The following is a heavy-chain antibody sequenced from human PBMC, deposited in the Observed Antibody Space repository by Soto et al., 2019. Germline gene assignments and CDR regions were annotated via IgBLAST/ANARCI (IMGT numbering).Heavy chain of an antibody. J-gene: IGHJ6*02. CDR1: GFTFSSYG. D-gene: IGHD2-2*02. V-gene: IGHV3-33*01. CDR3: ARELGYCSSTSCYKGYYGMDV. CDR2: IWYDGSNK. Sequence: GGSLRLSCAASGFTFSSYGMHWVRQAPGKGLEWVAVIWYDGSNKYYADSVKGRFIISRDNSKNTLYLQMNSLRAEDTAVYYCARELGYCSSTSCYKGYYGMDVWGPGTTVTVS.